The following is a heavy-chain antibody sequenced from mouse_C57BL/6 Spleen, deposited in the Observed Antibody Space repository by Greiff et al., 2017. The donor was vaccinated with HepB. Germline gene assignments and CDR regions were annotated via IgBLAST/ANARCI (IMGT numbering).Heavy chain of an antibody. CDR3: ARGRLRRFSYWYFDV. CDR2: IDPSDSYT. Sequence: VQLQQPGAELVKPGASVKLSCKASGYTFTSYWMQWVKQRPGQGLEWIGEIDPSDSYTNYNQKFKGKATLTVDTSSSTAYMQLSSLTSEDSAVYYCARGRLRRFSYWYFDVWGTGTTVTVSS. D-gene: IGHD2-4*01. CDR1: GYTFTSYW. V-gene: IGHV1-50*01. J-gene: IGHJ1*03.